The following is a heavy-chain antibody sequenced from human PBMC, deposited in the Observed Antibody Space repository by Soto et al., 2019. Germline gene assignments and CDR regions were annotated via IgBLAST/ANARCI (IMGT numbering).Heavy chain of an antibody. J-gene: IGHJ4*02. Sequence: QVQLVESGGGVVQPGRSLRLSCAACGFTFSSYGMHWVRQAPGKGLEWVAVISYDGRNKSYAYSVKGRFTIYRDNSKXXXXXXXXXXXXXXXXXXXXXILAVDKDMVIDSWGQGTLVTVSS. CDR1: GFTFSSYG. V-gene: IGHV3-30*03. CDR3: XILAVDKDMVIDS. D-gene: IGHD5-18*01. CDR2: ISYDGRNK.